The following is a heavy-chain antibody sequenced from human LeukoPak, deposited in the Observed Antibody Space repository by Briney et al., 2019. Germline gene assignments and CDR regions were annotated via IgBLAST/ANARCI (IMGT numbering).Heavy chain of an antibody. CDR3: ARDFGPALFDY. CDR2: ISSSSSTI. Sequence: PGGSLRLSCAASGFTFSSYSMNWVRQAPGKGLEWVSYISSSSSTIYYADSVKGRFTISRDNAKNSLYLQMNSLRAEDTAVYYCARDFGPALFDYWGQGTLVTVSS. V-gene: IGHV3-48*04. CDR1: GFTFSSYS. J-gene: IGHJ4*02. D-gene: IGHD3-10*01.